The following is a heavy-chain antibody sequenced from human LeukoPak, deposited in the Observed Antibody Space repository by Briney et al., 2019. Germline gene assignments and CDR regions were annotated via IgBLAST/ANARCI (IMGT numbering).Heavy chain of an antibody. V-gene: IGHV3-53*01. Sequence: GGSLRLSCAASGFTFNSNYMSSVRQAPGKGLEWVSVIYSGGSTYYADSVKCRFTISRDNSKNTLYLQMKSLIAEHTAVDLCASFLRSSSDYWGQGTLVTVSS. D-gene: IGHD2-2*01. J-gene: IGHJ4*02. CDR2: IYSGGST. CDR1: GFTFNSNY. CDR3: ASFLRSSSDY.